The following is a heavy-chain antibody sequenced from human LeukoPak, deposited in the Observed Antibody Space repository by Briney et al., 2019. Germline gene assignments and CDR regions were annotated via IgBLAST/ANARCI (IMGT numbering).Heavy chain of an antibody. J-gene: IGHJ5*02. CDR2: IYYSGST. Sequence: SETLSLTCTVSGGSISSGGYYWSWIRQHPGKGLEWIGYIYYSGSTYYNPSLKSRVTISVDTSKNQFSLKLSSVTAADTAVYYCARDPNLRGSNYDGPWGQGTLVTVSS. CDR1: GGSISSGGYY. CDR3: ARDPNLRGSNYDGP. D-gene: IGHD1-26*01. V-gene: IGHV4-31*03.